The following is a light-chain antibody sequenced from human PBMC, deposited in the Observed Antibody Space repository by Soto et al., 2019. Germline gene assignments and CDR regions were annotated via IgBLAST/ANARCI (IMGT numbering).Light chain of an antibody. J-gene: IGLJ2*01. CDR3: SSYTSSSTLV. V-gene: IGLV2-14*01. Sequence: ALTQPASVSGSPGQSITISCTGTSSDVGAYNYVSWYQQHPGKAPKLMIYEVSNRPSGVSNRFSGSKSGNTASLTISGLQAEDEADYYCSSYTSSSTLVFGGGTKLTVL. CDR1: SSDVGAYNY. CDR2: EVS.